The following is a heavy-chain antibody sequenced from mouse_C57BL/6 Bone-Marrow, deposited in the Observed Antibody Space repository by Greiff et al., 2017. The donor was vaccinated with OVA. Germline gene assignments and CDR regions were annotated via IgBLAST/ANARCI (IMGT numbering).Heavy chain of an antibody. D-gene: IGHD2-3*01. Sequence: DVQLVESGPELVKPGASVKISCKASGYSFTGYYMHWVKQSHGNILDWIGYIYPYNGVSSYNQKFKGKATLTVDKSSSTAYMELRSLTSEDSAVYYCARSGGGYYPFAMDYWGQGTSVTVSS. CDR3: ARSGGGYYPFAMDY. CDR2: IYPYNGVS. V-gene: IGHV1-31*01. CDR1: GYSFTGYY. J-gene: IGHJ4*01.